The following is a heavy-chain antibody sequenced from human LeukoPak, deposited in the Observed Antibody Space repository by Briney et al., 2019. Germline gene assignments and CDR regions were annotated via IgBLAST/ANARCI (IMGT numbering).Heavy chain of an antibody. Sequence: PGGSLRLSCAASGFTFSSYSMNWVRQAPGKGLEWVSYISSSSSTIYYADSVKGRFTISRDNAKNSLYLQMNSLRAEDTAVYYCARDYRNWNRPPGWFDPWGQGTLSPSPQ. CDR3: ARDYRNWNRPPGWFDP. J-gene: IGHJ5*02. V-gene: IGHV3-48*04. D-gene: IGHD1/OR15-1a*01. CDR2: ISSSSSTI. CDR1: GFTFSSYS.